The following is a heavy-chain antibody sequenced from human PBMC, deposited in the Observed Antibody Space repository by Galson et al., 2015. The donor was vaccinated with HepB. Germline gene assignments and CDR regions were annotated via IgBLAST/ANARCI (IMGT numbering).Heavy chain of an antibody. J-gene: IGHJ4*02. D-gene: IGHD7-27*01. Sequence: SLRLSCAASGFTFSSYSMNWVRQAPGKGLEWVSSISSSSSYIYYADSVKGRFTISRDNAKNSLYLQMNSLRAEDTAVYYCARRTGDTPVCRFDYWGQGTLVTVSS. CDR3: ARRTGDTPVCRFDY. V-gene: IGHV3-21*01. CDR2: ISSSSSYI. CDR1: GFTFSSYS.